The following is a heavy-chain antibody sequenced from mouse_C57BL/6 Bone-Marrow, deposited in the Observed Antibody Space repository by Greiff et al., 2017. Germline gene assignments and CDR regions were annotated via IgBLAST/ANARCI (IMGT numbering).Heavy chain of an antibody. V-gene: IGHV1-64*01. CDR2: IHPNSGST. D-gene: IGHD1-1*01. Sequence: QVQLQQPGAELVKPGASVKLSCKASGYTFTSYWMHWVKQRPGQGLEWIGMIHPNSGSTNYNEKFKSKATLTVDTSSSTAYMQLSSLTSDDSTVYYCERGSYGSSAWFAYWGQGTLVTVSA. CDR3: ERGSYGSSAWFAY. CDR1: GYTFTSYW. J-gene: IGHJ3*01.